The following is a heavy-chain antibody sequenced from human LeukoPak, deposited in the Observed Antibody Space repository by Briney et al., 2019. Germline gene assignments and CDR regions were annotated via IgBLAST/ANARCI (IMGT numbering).Heavy chain of an antibody. Sequence: PSETLSLTCTVSGGSISNYFWSWIRQPAGKGLEWIGRISTSGSTNYNPSLKSRVTISVDTSKNQFSLKLSSVTAADTAVYYCARAPALYYYNMDVWGKGTPVTVSS. V-gene: IGHV4-4*07. CDR2: ISTSGST. J-gene: IGHJ6*03. CDR1: GGSISNYF. CDR3: ARAPALYYYNMDV.